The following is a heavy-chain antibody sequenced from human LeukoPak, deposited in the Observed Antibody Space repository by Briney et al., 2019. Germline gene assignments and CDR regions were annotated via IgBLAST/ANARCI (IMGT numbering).Heavy chain of an antibody. CDR2: ISAYNGNT. Sequence: GASVKVSCKASGYTFTSYGISWVRQAPGQGLECMGWISAYNGNTNYAQKLQGRVTMTTDTSTSTAYMELRSLRSDDTAVYYCARDLGYSSSSGGYFDYWGQGTLVTVSS. D-gene: IGHD6-6*01. CDR1: GYTFTSYG. V-gene: IGHV1-18*01. J-gene: IGHJ4*02. CDR3: ARDLGYSSSSGGYFDY.